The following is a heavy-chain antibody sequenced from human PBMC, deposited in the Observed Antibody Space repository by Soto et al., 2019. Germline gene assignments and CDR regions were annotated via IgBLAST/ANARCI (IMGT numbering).Heavy chain of an antibody. Sequence: SGPTLVNPTETLTLTCTFSGFSLTTNGVGVGWIRQPSGKALEWLGLFYWDDDKRYSPSLQNRLTISKDTSKNQVVLTMANMAPEDTGTYYCAYRKGAATGTGNWFDPWGQGTPVTVSS. D-gene: IGHD1-1*01. CDR1: GFSLTTNGVG. J-gene: IGHJ5*02. CDR3: AYRKGAATGTGNWFDP. V-gene: IGHV2-5*02. CDR2: FYWDDDK.